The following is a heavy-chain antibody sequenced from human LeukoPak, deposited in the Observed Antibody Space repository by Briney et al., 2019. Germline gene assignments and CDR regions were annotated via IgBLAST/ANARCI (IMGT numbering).Heavy chain of an antibody. CDR2: IYYSGST. CDR3: ARVWGNWYFDL. D-gene: IGHD7-27*01. Sequence: PSETLSLTCTVSGSSINKYYWSWLRQPPGKGLEWIGYIYYSGSTNYNPSLQSRVTISVDTSKNQLSLKLSSVTAADTAVYYCARVWGNWYFDLWGRGTLVTVSS. J-gene: IGHJ2*01. CDR1: GSSINKYY. V-gene: IGHV4-59*01.